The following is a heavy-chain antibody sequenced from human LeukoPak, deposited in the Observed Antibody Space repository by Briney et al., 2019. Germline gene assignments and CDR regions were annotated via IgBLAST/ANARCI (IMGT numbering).Heavy chain of an antibody. J-gene: IGHJ2*01. CDR3: ARDEQTYYYDSSGYPKVMRYFDL. V-gene: IGHV1-2*02. CDR1: GYTFTGYY. Sequence: ASVKVSCKASGYTFTGYYMHWVRQAPGQGLEWMGWINPNSGGTNYAQKFQGRVTMTRDTSISTAYMELSRLRSDDTAVYYCARDEQTYYYDSSGYPKVMRYFDLWGRGTLVTVSS. CDR2: INPNSGGT. D-gene: IGHD3-22*01.